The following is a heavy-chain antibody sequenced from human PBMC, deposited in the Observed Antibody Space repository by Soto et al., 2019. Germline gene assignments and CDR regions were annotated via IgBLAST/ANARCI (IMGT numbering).Heavy chain of an antibody. D-gene: IGHD6-13*01. V-gene: IGHV4-4*02. J-gene: IGHJ4*02. CDR2: IYHSETT. CDR3: ASRYTYSWDSYFNY. Sequence: QVQLQESGPGLVKPSGTLSLTCTVSGDSISSNNWWSWARQSPGKGLEWIGEIYHSETTYYNPSLKSLVTISTDMSKNQFSLKLSSVTAADTAVYYCASRYTYSWDSYFNYWGQGTLVTVSS. CDR1: GDSISSNNW.